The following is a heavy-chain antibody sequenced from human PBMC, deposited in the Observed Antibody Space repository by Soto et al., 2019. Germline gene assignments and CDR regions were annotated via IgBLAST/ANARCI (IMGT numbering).Heavy chain of an antibody. CDR2: INSDGSST. Sequence: GGSLRLSCAASGFTFSTYWMHWVRQAPGKGLVWVSRINSDGSSTSYADSVKGRFTISRDNAKNTLYLQMSSLRADDTAVYYCAKAWEVNWFDPWGQGTLVTVSS. V-gene: IGHV3-74*01. CDR1: GFTFSTYW. CDR3: AKAWEVNWFDP. D-gene: IGHD1-26*01. J-gene: IGHJ5*02.